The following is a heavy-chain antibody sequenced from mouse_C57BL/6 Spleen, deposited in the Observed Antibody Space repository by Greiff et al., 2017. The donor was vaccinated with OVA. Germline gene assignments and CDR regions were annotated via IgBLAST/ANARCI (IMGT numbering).Heavy chain of an antibody. J-gene: IGHJ2*01. D-gene: IGHD2-5*01. CDR3: TRAYCSNYLYYFDY. Sequence: VQLQQSGTVLARPGASVKMSCKTSGYTFTSYWMHWVKQRPGQGLEWIGAIYPGNSDTSYNQKFKGKAKLTAVTSASTANMELSSLTNEDSAVYYCTRAYCSNYLYYFDYWGQGTTLTVSS. V-gene: IGHV1-5*01. CDR1: GYTFTSYW. CDR2: IYPGNSDT.